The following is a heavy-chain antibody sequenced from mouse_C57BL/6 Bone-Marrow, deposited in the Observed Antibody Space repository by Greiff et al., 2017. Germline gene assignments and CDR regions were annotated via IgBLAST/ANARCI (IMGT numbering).Heavy chain of an antibody. CDR3: DHCYSSSYVWYCDV. J-gene: IGHJ1*03. D-gene: IGHD1-1*01. Sequence: QVQLQQPGAELVKPGASVKLSCKASGYTFTSYWMHWVKQRPGQGLEWIGMIHPNSGSTNYNEKFKSKATLTVDKSSSTAYMQLSSLTSEASAVYYCDHCYSSSYVWYCDVWGRGTTVTVSS. V-gene: IGHV1-64*01. CDR2: IHPNSGST. CDR1: GYTFTSYW.